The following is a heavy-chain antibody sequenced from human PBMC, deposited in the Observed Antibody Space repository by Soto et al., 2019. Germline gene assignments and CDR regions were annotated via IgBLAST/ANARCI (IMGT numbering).Heavy chain of an antibody. Sequence: ASVKVSCKASGYTFTSYGISWVRQAPGQGLEWMGWISAYNGNTNYAQKLQGRVTMTTDTSTSTAYMELRSLRSDDTAVYYCAILHPDLAIVATIPNDYWGQGTLVTVSS. CDR3: AILHPDLAIVATIPNDY. J-gene: IGHJ4*02. V-gene: IGHV1-18*01. CDR1: GYTFTSYG. D-gene: IGHD5-12*01. CDR2: ISAYNGNT.